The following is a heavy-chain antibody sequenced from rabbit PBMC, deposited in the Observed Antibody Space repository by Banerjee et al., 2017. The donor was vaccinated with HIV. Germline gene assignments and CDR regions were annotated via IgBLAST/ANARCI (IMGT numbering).Heavy chain of an antibody. D-gene: IGHD4-1*01. CDR2: IYGSSNGGT. CDR3: ARDLAGVIGWNFNL. V-gene: IGHV1S45*01. J-gene: IGHJ4*01. CDR1: GFSFSNKYV. Sequence: QEQLEESGGDLVKPEGSLTLTCTASGFSFSNKYVMCWVRQAPGKGLEWIACIYGSSNGGTVYASWAKGRFTISKTSSTTVTLQMTSLTAADTATYFCARDLAGVIGWNFNLWGPGTLVTDS.